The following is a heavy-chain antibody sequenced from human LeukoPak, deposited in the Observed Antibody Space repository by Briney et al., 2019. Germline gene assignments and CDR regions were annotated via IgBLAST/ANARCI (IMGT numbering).Heavy chain of an antibody. V-gene: IGHV3-53*01. Sequence: GGSLRLSCAASGFTVSSNYMSWVRQAPGKGLEWVSVIYSGGSTYYADSVKGRFTISRDNSKNTLYLQMNSLRAEDTAVYYCAREIPLRSGAFDIWGQGTMVTVSS. CDR2: IYSGGST. J-gene: IGHJ3*02. CDR1: GFTVSSNY. D-gene: IGHD3-10*01. CDR3: AREIPLRSGAFDI.